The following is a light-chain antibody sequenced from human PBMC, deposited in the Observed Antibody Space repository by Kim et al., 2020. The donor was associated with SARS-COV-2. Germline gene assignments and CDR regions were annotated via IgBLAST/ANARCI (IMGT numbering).Light chain of an antibody. CDR1: QGIGTS. V-gene: IGKV1D-13*01. CDR2: GTS. Sequence: AIQLAQSPSSLSASVGDRVTITCRASQGIGTSLAWYRQRPGKAPQLLMEGTSTLESGVPSGFTCSGSGTDFILTISSLQPEDVATYYGQRTYNAPTFGQGTRLEIK. J-gene: IGKJ5*01. CDR3: QRTYNAPT.